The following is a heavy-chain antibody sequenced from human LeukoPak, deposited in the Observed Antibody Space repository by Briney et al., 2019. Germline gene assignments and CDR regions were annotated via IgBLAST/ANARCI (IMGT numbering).Heavy chain of an antibody. CDR2: FYVGGST. J-gene: IGHJ4*02. CDR3: ARDRRDYYTYLDC. Sequence: SGGSLRLSCAVSGFTVSSKYMSWVRQAAGKGLEWVSVFYVGGSTYYADSVRGRFTISRDDSKNTLYLQMNSLRAEDTAEYYCARDRRDYYTYLDCWGQGTVVTVSS. V-gene: IGHV3-66*01. D-gene: IGHD3-3*01. CDR1: GFTVSSKY.